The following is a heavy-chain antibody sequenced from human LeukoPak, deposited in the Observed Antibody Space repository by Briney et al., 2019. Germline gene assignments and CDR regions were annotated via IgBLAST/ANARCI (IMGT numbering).Heavy chain of an antibody. V-gene: IGHV4-61*02. CDR3: ARDRQQLSQP. CDR2: IYISGDT. CDR1: GGSISSGSYY. Sequence: PSQTLSLTCTVSGGSISSGSYYWSWIRQPAGKGLEWIGRIYISGDTNYNPSLKSRVTISVDTSKNQFSLRLTSVTAADTAVYYCARDRQQLSQPWGQGTLVTVSS. D-gene: IGHD6-13*01. J-gene: IGHJ5*02.